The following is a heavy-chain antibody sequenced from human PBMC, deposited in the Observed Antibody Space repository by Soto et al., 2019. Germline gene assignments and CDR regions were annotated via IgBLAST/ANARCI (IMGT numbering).Heavy chain of an antibody. J-gene: IGHJ4*02. V-gene: IGHV3-33*01. CDR3: ARARGEWELIFDFDY. Sequence: QVQLVESGGGVVQPGRSLRLSCAASGFTFSSDGMHWVRQAPGKGLEWVAVIWYDGSNKYYADSVKGRFTISRDNSKNTLYLQMNSLRAEDTAVYYCARARGEWELIFDFDYWGQGTLVTVSS. D-gene: IGHD1-26*01. CDR2: IWYDGSNK. CDR1: GFTFSSDG.